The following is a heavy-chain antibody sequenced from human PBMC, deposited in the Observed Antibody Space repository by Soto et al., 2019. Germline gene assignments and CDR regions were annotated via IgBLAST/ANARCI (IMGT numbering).Heavy chain of an antibody. D-gene: IGHD2-2*01. J-gene: IGHJ4*02. V-gene: IGHV4-59*01. Sequence: SETLSLTCRVSGGSLSKYYWSWIRQPPGKGLEWIGHFYHNGRTKYSPSLKSRVTISADMSKNQFSLKLNSVTAADTAVYYCARDRVISGATFEYWGPGTLVTVSS. CDR3: ARDRVISGATFEY. CDR2: FYHNGRT. CDR1: GGSLSKYY.